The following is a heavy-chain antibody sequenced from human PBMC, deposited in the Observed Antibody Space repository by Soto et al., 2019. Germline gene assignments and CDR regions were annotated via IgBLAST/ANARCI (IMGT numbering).Heavy chain of an antibody. J-gene: IGHJ4*02. CDR1: GFTFSSYA. CDR2: ISGSGGST. Sequence: GGSLRLSCVASGFTFSSYAMSWVRQAPGKGLEWVSAISGSGGSTYYADSVKGRFTISRDNSKNTLYLQMNSLRAEDTAVYYCAKDVLIWFGERIDYFDYWGQGTLVTVSS. D-gene: IGHD3-10*01. V-gene: IGHV3-23*01. CDR3: AKDVLIWFGERIDYFDY.